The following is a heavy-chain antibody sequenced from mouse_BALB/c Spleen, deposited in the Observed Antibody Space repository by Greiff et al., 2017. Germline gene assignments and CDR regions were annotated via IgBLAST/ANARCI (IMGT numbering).Heavy chain of an antibody. Sequence: EVKVVESGGGLVKPGGSLKLSCAASGFTFSSYAMSWVRQTPEKRLEWVASISSGGSTYYPDSVKGRFTISRDNARNILYLQMSSLRSEDTAMYYCARDVYGNYVEWYFDVWGAGTTVTVSS. CDR1: GFTFSSYA. V-gene: IGHV5-6-5*01. D-gene: IGHD2-1*01. CDR2: ISSGGST. CDR3: ARDVYGNYVEWYFDV. J-gene: IGHJ1*01.